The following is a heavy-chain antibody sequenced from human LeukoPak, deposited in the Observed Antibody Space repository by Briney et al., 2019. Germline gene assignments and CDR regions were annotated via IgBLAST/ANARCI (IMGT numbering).Heavy chain of an antibody. CDR3: AKDVDSSGYYYFDY. D-gene: IGHD3-22*01. CDR2: ISGSGGST. Sequence: GGSLRLSCAASGFTLSSYAMSWVRQAPGKGLEWVSAISGSGGSTYYADSVKGRFTISRDNSKNTLYLQMNSLRAEDTAVYYCAKDVDSSGYYYFDYWGQGTLVTVSS. CDR1: GFTLSSYA. J-gene: IGHJ4*02. V-gene: IGHV3-23*01.